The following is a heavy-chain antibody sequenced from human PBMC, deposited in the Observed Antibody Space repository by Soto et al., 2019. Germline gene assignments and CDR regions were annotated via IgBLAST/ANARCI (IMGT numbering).Heavy chain of an antibody. CDR2: IYYSGST. CDR1: GGSISSGDYY. Sequence: PSETLSLTCTVSGGSISSGDYYWSWIRQPPGKGLEWIGYIYYSGSTYYNPSLKSRVTISVDTSKNQFSLKLSSVTAADTAVYYCARDLLPRDGYNSATAYWGQGTLVTVSS. CDR3: ARDLLPRDGYNSATAY. D-gene: IGHD5-12*01. J-gene: IGHJ4*02. V-gene: IGHV4-30-4*01.